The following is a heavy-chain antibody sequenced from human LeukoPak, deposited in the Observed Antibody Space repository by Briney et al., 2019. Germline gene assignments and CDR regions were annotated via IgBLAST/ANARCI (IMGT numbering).Heavy chain of an antibody. CDR3: CGTRGDL. J-gene: IGHJ5*02. Sequence: GGSLRLSCAASGFTFSKVWMSWVRQAPGKGLEWVGRIKSKSDDGTRDYAPPVRGRFTISRDDSKSTVYFQMESLRSEDTGVYYCCGTRGDLWGQGTLVTVSS. V-gene: IGHV3-15*01. CDR1: GFTFSKVW. D-gene: IGHD1-14*01. CDR2: IKSKSDDGTR.